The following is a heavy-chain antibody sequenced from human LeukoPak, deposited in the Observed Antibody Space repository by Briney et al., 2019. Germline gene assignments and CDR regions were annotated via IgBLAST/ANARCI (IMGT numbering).Heavy chain of an antibody. CDR2: IYYSGST. CDR1: GGSISSSSYY. CDR3: ARHLDYYDSSGYPSGSDY. J-gene: IGHJ4*02. Sequence: SEPLSLTCTVSGGSISSSSYYWGWIRQPPGKGLEWIGSIYYSGSTYYNPSLKSRVTIPVDTSKNQFSLKLSSVTAADTAVYYCARHLDYYDSSGYPSGSDYWGQGTLVTVSS. V-gene: IGHV4-39*01. D-gene: IGHD3-22*01.